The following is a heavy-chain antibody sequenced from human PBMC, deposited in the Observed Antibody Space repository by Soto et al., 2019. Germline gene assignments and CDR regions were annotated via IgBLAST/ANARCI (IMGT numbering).Heavy chain of an antibody. CDR3: ARDRDSSSRANWFDP. J-gene: IGHJ5*02. Sequence: QVQLVQSGAEVKTPGSSVKVSCKASGGTFSSYAISWVRQAPGHGLEWMGGIIPIFGTANYAQTFQGRVTMTADESTSTAYRELSSLRSEDTAVYYCARDRDSSSRANWFDPWGQGTLVTVSS. D-gene: IGHD6-13*01. CDR2: IIPIFGTA. V-gene: IGHV1-69*01. CDR1: GGTFSSYA.